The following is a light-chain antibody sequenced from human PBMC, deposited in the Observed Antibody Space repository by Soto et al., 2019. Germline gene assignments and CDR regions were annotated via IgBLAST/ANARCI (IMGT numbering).Light chain of an antibody. Sequence: QSALTQAASVSGSPGQSITISCTGTSSDIGGYNFVSWYQQYPGQAPKLMIYEVSNRPSGVSNRFSGSKSGNTASLTISGLQAEDEADYYCSSYVGFNTWVFGGGTKLTVL. CDR1: SSDIGGYNF. J-gene: IGLJ3*02. CDR3: SSYVGFNTWV. CDR2: EVS. V-gene: IGLV2-14*01.